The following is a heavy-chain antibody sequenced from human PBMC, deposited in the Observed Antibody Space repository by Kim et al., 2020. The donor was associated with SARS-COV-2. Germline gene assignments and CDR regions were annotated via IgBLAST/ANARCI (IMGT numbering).Heavy chain of an antibody. CDR3: ARAGSFEGYYYYGLDV. CDR2: INTYTGNP. V-gene: IGHV7-4-1*02. Sequence: ASVKVSCKASGYTFTKYSINWVRQAPGQGPQWVGWINTYTGNPTYAQDFIGRFVFSLDSSVSTAYLQISSLKADDTAVYYCARAGSFEGYYYYGLDVWGQGTTVTVSS. CDR1: GYTFTKYS. J-gene: IGHJ6*02. D-gene: IGHD1-26*01.